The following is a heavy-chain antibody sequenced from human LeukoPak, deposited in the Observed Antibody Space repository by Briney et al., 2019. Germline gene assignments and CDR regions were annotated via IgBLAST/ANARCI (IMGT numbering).Heavy chain of an antibody. CDR1: GGSLSGSY. CDR3: ARGQGTVTTH. D-gene: IGHD4-17*01. CDR2: INHSGNA. J-gene: IGHJ4*02. Sequence: SETLSLTCAVYGGSLSGSYWTWIRQPPGKGLEWIGEINHSGNANYNPSLKSRVTISLDMSENHFSLKLTSVTAADTAVYYCARGQGTVTTHWGQGTLVTVSS. V-gene: IGHV4-34*01.